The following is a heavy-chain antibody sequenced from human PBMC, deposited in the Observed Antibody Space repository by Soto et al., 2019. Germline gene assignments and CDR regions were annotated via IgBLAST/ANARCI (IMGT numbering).Heavy chain of an antibody. CDR3: ARGRYGDY. CDR1: GYAFTTYG. CDR2: ISAHNGNT. D-gene: IGHD1-1*01. J-gene: IGHJ4*02. V-gene: IGHV1-18*01. Sequence: QVHLVQSGAEVKKPGASVKVSCKGSGYAFTTYGITWVRQAPGQGLAWMGWISAHNGNTNYAQKLQGRVTVTRDTSTSTADMELRSLRSDDTAVYYCARGRYGDYWGQGALVTVSS.